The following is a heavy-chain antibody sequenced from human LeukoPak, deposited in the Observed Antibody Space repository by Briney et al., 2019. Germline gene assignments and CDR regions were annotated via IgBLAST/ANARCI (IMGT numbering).Heavy chain of an antibody. CDR2: IYYSGST. Sequence: SETLSLTCTVSGGSISSGSYYWGWIRQPPGKGLEWIGSIYYSGSTYYNPSLKSRVTISVDTSKNQFSLKLSSVTAADTAVYYCARHVRYFVLPDYWGQGTLVTVSS. D-gene: IGHD3-9*01. CDR3: ARHVRYFVLPDY. V-gene: IGHV4-39*01. J-gene: IGHJ4*02. CDR1: GGSISSGSYY.